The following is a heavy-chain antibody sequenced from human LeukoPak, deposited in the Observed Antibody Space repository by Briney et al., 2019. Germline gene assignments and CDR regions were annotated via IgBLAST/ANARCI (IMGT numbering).Heavy chain of an antibody. CDR3: AKVDVLLWFGELGTFDY. Sequence: GGSLRLSCAASGFTFNSYAMSWVRQAPGKGLEWVSAISGSGGSTYYADSVKGRFTISRDNSKNTLYLQMNSLRAEDTAVYYCAKVDVLLWFGELGTFDYWGQGTLVTVSP. D-gene: IGHD3-10*01. J-gene: IGHJ4*02. CDR2: ISGSGGST. CDR1: GFTFNSYA. V-gene: IGHV3-23*01.